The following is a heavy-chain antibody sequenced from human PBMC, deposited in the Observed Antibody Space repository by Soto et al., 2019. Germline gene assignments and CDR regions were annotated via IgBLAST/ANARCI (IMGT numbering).Heavy chain of an antibody. CDR1: GFTFSSYA. CDR2: ISGSGGST. J-gene: IGHJ3*02. Sequence: EVQLLESGGGLVQPGGSLRLSCAASGFTFSSYAMSWVRQAPGKGLEWVSAISGSGGSTYYADSVKGRFTISRDNSKNTLYLQMNSLRAEDTAVYYCAKRGRYYGSGSYYTQNDAFDIWGQGTMVTVSS. V-gene: IGHV3-23*01. CDR3: AKRGRYYGSGSYYTQNDAFDI. D-gene: IGHD3-10*01.